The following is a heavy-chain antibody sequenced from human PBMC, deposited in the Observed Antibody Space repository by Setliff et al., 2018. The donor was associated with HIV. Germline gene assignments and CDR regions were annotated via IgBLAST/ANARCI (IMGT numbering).Heavy chain of an antibody. V-gene: IGHV1-46*01. J-gene: IGHJ4*02. CDR2: INPSGGST. CDR1: GYTFTSYY. CDR3: ASTSDLYSSGWYYAY. Sequence: ASVKVSCKASGYTFTSYYMHWVRQAPGQGLEWMGIINPSGGSTSYAQKFQGKVTMTRDTSTSTVYMELSSLRSEDTAVYYCASTSDLYSSGWYYAYWGQGTLVTVSS. D-gene: IGHD6-19*01.